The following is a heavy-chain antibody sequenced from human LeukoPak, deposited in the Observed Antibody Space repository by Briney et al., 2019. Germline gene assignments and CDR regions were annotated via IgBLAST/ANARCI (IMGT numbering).Heavy chain of an antibody. J-gene: IGHJ2*01. V-gene: IGHV4-4*07. D-gene: IGHD3-9*01. CDR1: GDSMSSYY. Sequence: KASETLSLTCTVSGDSMSSYYWSWIRQPAGKGLEWIGRIYSSGSTNYNPSLKSRVTISLDTSKNQFSLKLSSVTAADTAVYYCARQYSDILTGYHRGELYWYFDLWGRGTLVTVSS. CDR3: ARQYSDILTGYHRGELYWYFDL. CDR2: IYSSGST.